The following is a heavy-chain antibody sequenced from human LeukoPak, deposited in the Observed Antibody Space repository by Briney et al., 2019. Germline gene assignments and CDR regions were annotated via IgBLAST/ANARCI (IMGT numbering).Heavy chain of an antibody. Sequence: SVKVSCKASGGTFSSYAISWVRQAPGQGLEWMGRIIPILGIANYAQKFQGRVTITADKSTSTAYMELSSLRSEDTAVYYRARLGYCSSTSCSPFDYWGQGTLVTVSS. V-gene: IGHV1-69*04. J-gene: IGHJ4*02. CDR1: GGTFSSYA. D-gene: IGHD2-2*01. CDR3: ARLGYCSSTSCSPFDY. CDR2: IIPILGIA.